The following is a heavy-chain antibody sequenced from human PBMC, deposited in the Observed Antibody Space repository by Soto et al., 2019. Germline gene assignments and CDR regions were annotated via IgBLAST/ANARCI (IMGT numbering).Heavy chain of an antibody. V-gene: IGHV3-23*01. CDR2: ISGSGGST. D-gene: IGHD6-13*01. Sequence: PGGSLRLSCAASGFTFSSYAMSWVRQAPGKGLEWVSGISGSGGSTYYADSVKGRFTISRDNSKNTLYLQTNSLRAEDTAVYYCAKLKPYSSSWYGAFDIWGQGTMVTVSS. J-gene: IGHJ3*02. CDR3: AKLKPYSSSWYGAFDI. CDR1: GFTFSSYA.